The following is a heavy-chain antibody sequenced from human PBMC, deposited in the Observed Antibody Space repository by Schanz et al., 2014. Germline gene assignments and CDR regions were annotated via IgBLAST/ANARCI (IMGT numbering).Heavy chain of an antibody. Sequence: EVKLVESGGGLVQPGRSLRLSCAASGFPFNEYGMLWVRQAPGKGLEWVSSISWNSGSIDYADSVKGRFTISRDNAKNSLYLQMSSLRAEDTALYYCAKDGIMVQGVIWERYFDSWGQGTLVTVSS. J-gene: IGHJ4*02. V-gene: IGHV3-9*01. CDR3: AKDGIMVQGVIWERYFDS. CDR2: ISWNSGSI. CDR1: GFPFNEYG. D-gene: IGHD3-10*01.